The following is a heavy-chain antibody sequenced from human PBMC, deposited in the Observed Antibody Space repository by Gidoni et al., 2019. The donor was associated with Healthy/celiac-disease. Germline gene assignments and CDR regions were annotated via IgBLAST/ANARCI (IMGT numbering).Heavy chain of an antibody. CDR3: ARDLYCSSNSCYARWGWFDP. D-gene: IGHD2-2*01. J-gene: IGHJ5*02. V-gene: IGHV4-34*01. CDR1: GGSFSGYY. Sequence: QVQLQQWGAGLLKPSETLSLTCVLYGGSFSGYYWSWIRQPPGKGLEWIGEINHSGSTKYNPSLKSRVTISVDTSKNQFSLKLSSVTAADTAVYYCARDLYCSSNSCYARWGWFDPWGQGTLVTVSS. CDR2: INHSGST.